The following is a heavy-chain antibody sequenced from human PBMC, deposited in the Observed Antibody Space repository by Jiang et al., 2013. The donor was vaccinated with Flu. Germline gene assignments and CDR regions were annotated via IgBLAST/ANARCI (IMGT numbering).Heavy chain of an antibody. V-gene: IGHV3-48*02. CDR3: ARDPGAYIDY. Sequence: AGSGFTFGHYSMNWVRQTPGKGLEWISYISLNSITIYYADSVKGRFTISRDNAKNSXFLQMDSLRDEDTAVYYCARDPGAYIDYWGQGTLVTSPQ. CDR1: GFTFGHYS. D-gene: IGHD1-1*01. J-gene: IGHJ4*02. CDR2: ISLNSITI.